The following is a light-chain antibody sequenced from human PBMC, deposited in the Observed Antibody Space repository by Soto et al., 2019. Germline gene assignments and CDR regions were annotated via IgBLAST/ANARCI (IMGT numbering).Light chain of an antibody. CDR1: QSVTSD. Sequence: EVVMTQSQATLSLSPGHRDTLSCRARQSVTSDLAWYQHNPGQARRLLIYVASTRATGIPARISGSGSGTDFTPTISMLQSEDFAVYYRQQYNDWPTWTFGQGTKVEIK. CDR2: VAS. CDR3: QQYNDWPTWT. J-gene: IGKJ1*01. V-gene: IGKV3-15*01.